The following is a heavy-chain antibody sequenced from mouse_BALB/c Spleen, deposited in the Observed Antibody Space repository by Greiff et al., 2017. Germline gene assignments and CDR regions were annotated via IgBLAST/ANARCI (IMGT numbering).Heavy chain of an antibody. Sequence: EVMLVESGGGLVQPGGSRKLSCAASGSTFSSFGMHWVRQAPEKGLEWVAYISSGSSTIYYADTVKGRFTISRDNPKNTLFLQMTSLRSEDTAMYYCARDGSSYFDYWGQGTTLTVSS. J-gene: IGHJ2*01. CDR3: ARDGSSYFDY. CDR2: ISSGSSTI. CDR1: GSTFSSFG. V-gene: IGHV5-17*02. D-gene: IGHD1-1*01.